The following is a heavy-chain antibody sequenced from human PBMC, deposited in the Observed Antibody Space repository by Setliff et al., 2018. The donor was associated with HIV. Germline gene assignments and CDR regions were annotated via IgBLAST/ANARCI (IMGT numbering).Heavy chain of an antibody. CDR1: GNTFTNYR. Sequence: SVKVSCKASGNTFTNYRINWVRQAPGQGLEWLGGIIPIFGTADYALRFRGRVTITADKSTSTAYMELRSLRSDDTAVYYCARGRWLQSAFDYWGQGTLVTVSS. D-gene: IGHD5-12*01. J-gene: IGHJ4*02. CDR2: IIPIFGTA. CDR3: ARGRWLQSAFDY. V-gene: IGHV1-69*06.